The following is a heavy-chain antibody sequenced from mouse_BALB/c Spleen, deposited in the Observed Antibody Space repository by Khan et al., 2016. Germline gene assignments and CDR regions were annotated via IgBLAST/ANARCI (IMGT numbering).Heavy chain of an antibody. J-gene: IGHJ3*01. D-gene: IGHD1-1*01. CDR1: GFDFSRYW. V-gene: IGHV4-1*02. Sequence: EVKLLESGGGLVHPGGSLKLSCAASGFDFSRYWTSWVRQAPGKGLEWIGEINPDSYTINYTPSLKDKIIISRDTAKNTLYLQLSKVRSEDTALYYCARAGYYGYHAYWGQGALFTVSA. CDR3: ARAGYYGYHAY. CDR2: INPDSYTI.